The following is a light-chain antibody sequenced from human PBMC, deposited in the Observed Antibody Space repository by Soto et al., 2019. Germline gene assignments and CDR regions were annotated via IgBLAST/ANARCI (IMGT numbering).Light chain of an antibody. CDR3: QQYNNWPSWT. CDR2: GAS. V-gene: IGKV3-15*01. Sequence: EIVMTQSPATLSVSPGERATLSCRASQSISSNLAWYQQKPGQAPRLLIYGASTRATNITVRFSGSGSGTDFTLTISSLQSEDSAVYFCQQYNNWPSWTFGQGTKVEIK. CDR1: QSISSN. J-gene: IGKJ1*01.